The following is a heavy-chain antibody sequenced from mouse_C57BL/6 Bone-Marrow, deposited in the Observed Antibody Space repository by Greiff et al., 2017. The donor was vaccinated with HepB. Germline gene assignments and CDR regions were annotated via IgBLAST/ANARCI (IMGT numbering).Heavy chain of an antibody. J-gene: IGHJ1*03. CDR3: ARGDGYYVWYFDV. D-gene: IGHD2-3*01. CDR2: ISSGSSTI. V-gene: IGHV5-17*01. Sequence: ESGGGLVKPGGSLKLSCAASGFTFSDYGMHWVRQAPEKGLEWVAYISSGSSTIYYADTVKGRFTISRDNAKNTLFLQMTSLRSEDTAMYYCARGDGYYVWYFDVWGTGTTVTVSS. CDR1: GFTFSDYG.